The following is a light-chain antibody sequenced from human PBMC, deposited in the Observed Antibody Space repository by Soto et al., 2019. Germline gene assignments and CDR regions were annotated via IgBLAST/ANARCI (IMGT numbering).Light chain of an antibody. Sequence: DIQMTQSPSSLSASVGDRVSFTCRASQSISNYLNWYQQKPGKAPKLLIYAASTLQSGVPSRFSGSGSGTDFTLTITSLQPEDSATYFCQQSYSTPLYTFGQGTKRQIK. CDR2: AAS. V-gene: IGKV1-39*01. CDR1: QSISNY. J-gene: IGKJ2*01. CDR3: QQSYSTPLYT.